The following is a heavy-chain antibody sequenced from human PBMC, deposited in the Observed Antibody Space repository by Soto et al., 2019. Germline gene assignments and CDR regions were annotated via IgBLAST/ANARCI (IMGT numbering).Heavy chain of an antibody. J-gene: IGHJ5*02. CDR1: GFTFNNYA. CDR3: TRDAISMVRGNDNWFDP. D-gene: IGHD3-10*01. CDR2: ISGNGIST. Sequence: GGSLRLSCAASGFTFNNYAMSWVRQAPGKGLEWVSAISGNGISTYYADSVRGRFTISRDNSENTLFLQMNRLRADDTAVCYCTRDAISMVRGNDNWFDPWGQGTLVTVSS. V-gene: IGHV3-23*01.